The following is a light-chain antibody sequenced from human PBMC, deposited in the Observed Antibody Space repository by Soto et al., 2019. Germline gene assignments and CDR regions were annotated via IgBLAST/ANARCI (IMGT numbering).Light chain of an antibody. V-gene: IGKV1-6*02. CDR3: LQDHICPPYT. CDR2: AAS. Sequence: AIPMTQSPSSLAASVGDRVTITCRASQAIRNNLGWCQLKPGTAPKRLIYAASTLQTGVPSRFSGSGSGTDFTLTITNLQPEDFATYYCLQDHICPPYTFGQGTKLE. CDR1: QAIRNN. J-gene: IGKJ2*01.